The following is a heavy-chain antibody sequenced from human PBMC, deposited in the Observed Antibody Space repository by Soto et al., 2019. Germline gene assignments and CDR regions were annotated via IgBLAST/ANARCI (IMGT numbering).Heavy chain of an antibody. D-gene: IGHD3-3*01. CDR3: AREKDYDFWSGYGGPDY. V-gene: IGHV1-18*04. CDR1: GYTFTSYG. Sequence: ASVKVSCEASGYTFTSYGISWVRQAPGQGLEWMGWISAYNGNTNYAQKLQGRVTMTTDTSTSTAYMELRSLRSDDTAVYYCAREKDYDFWSGYGGPDYWGQGTLVTVSS. J-gene: IGHJ4*02. CDR2: ISAYNGNT.